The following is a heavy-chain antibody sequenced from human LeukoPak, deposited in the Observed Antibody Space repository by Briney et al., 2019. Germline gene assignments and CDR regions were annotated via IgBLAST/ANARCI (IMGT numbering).Heavy chain of an antibody. V-gene: IGHV3-33*01. CDR2: IWYDGNTK. D-gene: IGHD3-22*01. CDR1: GFSFSTYG. J-gene: IGHJ4*02. CDR3: ARGEAFHYDSSGYPDY. Sequence: AGRSLRLSCAASGFSFSTYGMHWVRQAPGKGLEWVAVIWYDGNTKYYADSVKGRFTISRDKSKNTLYLQRNSLKPEDTAVYYCARGEAFHYDSSGYPDYWGQGTLVTVSS.